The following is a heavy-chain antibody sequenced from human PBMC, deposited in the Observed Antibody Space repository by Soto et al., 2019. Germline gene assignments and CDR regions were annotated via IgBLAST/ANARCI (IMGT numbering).Heavy chain of an antibody. CDR2: IYSGGST. CDR3: ASYSSSFFDY. Sequence: GGSLRLSCAASGFTVSSNYMSWVRQAPGKGLEWVSVIYSGGSTYYADSVKGRFTISRHNSRNTLYLQMNSLRAEDTAVYYCASYSSSFFDYWGQGTLVTVSS. D-gene: IGHD6-13*01. J-gene: IGHJ4*02. V-gene: IGHV3-53*04. CDR1: GFTVSSNY.